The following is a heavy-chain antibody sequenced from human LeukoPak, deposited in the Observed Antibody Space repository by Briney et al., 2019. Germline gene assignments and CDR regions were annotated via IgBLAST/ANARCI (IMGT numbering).Heavy chain of an antibody. CDR2: MYFNSGAT. CDR3: AREGSSGQDWYAFDI. J-gene: IGHJ3*02. Sequence: ASVRVSCKTSGFTFTGYYVQWMRQAPGQGPEWVGWMYFNSGATRFAPKFQGRVTMTRDTSISTAYMEFSSLRSDDTAMYYCAREGSSGQDWYAFDIWGQGTMLTVSS. D-gene: IGHD5-12*01. V-gene: IGHV1-2*02. CDR1: GFTFTGYY.